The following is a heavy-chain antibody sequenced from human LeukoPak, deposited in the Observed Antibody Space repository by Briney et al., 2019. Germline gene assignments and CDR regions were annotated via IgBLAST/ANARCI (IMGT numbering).Heavy chain of an antibody. CDR1: GGSISSSSYY. Sequence: SETLSLTCTVSGGSISSSSYYWGWIRQPPGKGLEWIGSIYYSGSTYYNPSLKSRVTISVDTSKNQFSLKLSSVTAADTAVYYCARQSSGGTDFDYWGQGTLVTVSS. CDR3: ARQSSGGTDFDY. D-gene: IGHD6-19*01. CDR2: IYYSGST. J-gene: IGHJ4*02. V-gene: IGHV4-39*01.